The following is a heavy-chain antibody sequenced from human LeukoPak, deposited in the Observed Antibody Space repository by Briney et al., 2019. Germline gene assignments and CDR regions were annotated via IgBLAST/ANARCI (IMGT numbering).Heavy chain of an antibody. CDR2: MDVDGSEK. J-gene: IGHJ4*02. Sequence: GGSLRLSCAASGFSFTGYWMSWVRQAPGKGLEWVARMDVDGSEKYYVDSVKGRSTISRDNAKNSLHLQMSNLRVEDTAVYFCARGGYSYDYLGQGTLVTVSS. CDR3: ARGGYSYDY. D-gene: IGHD5-12*01. CDR1: GFSFTGYW. V-gene: IGHV3-7*01.